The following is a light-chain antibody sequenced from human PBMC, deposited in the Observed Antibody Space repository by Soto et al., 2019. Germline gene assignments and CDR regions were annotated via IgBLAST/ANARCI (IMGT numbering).Light chain of an antibody. Sequence: QSVRTQPRSVSGSPGQSVTISCTGISSDVGNNFVSWYRQHPGKAPKLIIYDVSKRPSGVPDRFSGSKSGNTASLTLSGLQAEDEADYYCCSYGVTYSYVFGTGTKVTVL. CDR3: CSYGVTYSYV. CDR1: SSDVGNNF. CDR2: DVS. J-gene: IGLJ1*01. V-gene: IGLV2-11*01.